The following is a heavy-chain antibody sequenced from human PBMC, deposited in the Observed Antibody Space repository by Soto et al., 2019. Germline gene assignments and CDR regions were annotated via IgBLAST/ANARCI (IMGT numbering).Heavy chain of an antibody. CDR2: IFYSGST. D-gene: IGHD3-22*01. Sequence: SETLSLTCTVSGGSISSSSYYWGWIRQPPGKGLEWIGSIFYSGSTYYNPSLKSRLTISVDRSKNQFSLKLSSVTTADTAVYYCAGSGYYPNYFDYWGQGTLVTVSS. CDR3: AGSGYYPNYFDY. V-gene: IGHV4-39*07. J-gene: IGHJ4*02. CDR1: GGSISSSSYY.